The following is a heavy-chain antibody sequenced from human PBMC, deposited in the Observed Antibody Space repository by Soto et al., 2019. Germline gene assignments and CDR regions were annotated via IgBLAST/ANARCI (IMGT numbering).Heavy chain of an antibody. V-gene: IGHV1-69*13. Sequence: GASVKVSCKASGGTFSSYAISWVRQAPGQGLEWMGGIIPIFGTANYAQKFQGRVTITADESTSTAYMELSSLRSEDTAVYYCANPNTIFGVGIWFDPWGQGTLVTVSS. D-gene: IGHD3-3*01. CDR2: IIPIFGTA. J-gene: IGHJ5*02. CDR1: GGTFSSYA. CDR3: ANPNTIFGVGIWFDP.